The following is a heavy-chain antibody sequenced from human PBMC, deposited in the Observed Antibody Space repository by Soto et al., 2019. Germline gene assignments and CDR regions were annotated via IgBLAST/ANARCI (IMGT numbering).Heavy chain of an antibody. J-gene: IGHJ5*02. V-gene: IGHV1-8*01. D-gene: IGHD2-2*01. Sequence: QVQLVQSGAEVKKPGASVKVSCKASGYTFTSYDINWVRQATGQGLEWMGWMNPNSGNTGYAQKFQGRVTMTRNTSISTAYMELSSLRSEDTAVYYCARTGVVPAARSGYWFDPWGQGTLVTVSS. CDR1: GYTFTSYD. CDR2: MNPNSGNT. CDR3: ARTGVVPAARSGYWFDP.